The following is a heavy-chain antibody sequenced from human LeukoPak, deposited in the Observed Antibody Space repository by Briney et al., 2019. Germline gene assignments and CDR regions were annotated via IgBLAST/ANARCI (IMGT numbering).Heavy chain of an antibody. Sequence: GASVKVSCKASGYTFTGYYMHWVRQAPGQGLEGMGWIYPNSGGTNYAQKFQGRVTMTRDTSISTAYMELSRLRSDDTAVYYCARGVLGISSSWYDYWGQGTLVTVSS. V-gene: IGHV1-2*02. CDR2: IYPNSGGT. J-gene: IGHJ4*02. CDR1: GYTFTGYY. CDR3: ARGVLGISSSWYDY. D-gene: IGHD6-13*01.